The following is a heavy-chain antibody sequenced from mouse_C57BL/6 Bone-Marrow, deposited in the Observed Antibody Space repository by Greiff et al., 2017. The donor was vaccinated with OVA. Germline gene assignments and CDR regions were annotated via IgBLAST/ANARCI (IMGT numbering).Heavy chain of an antibody. J-gene: IGHJ1*03. V-gene: IGHV3-6*01. D-gene: IGHD1-1*01. CDR1: GYSITSGYY. Sequence: ESGPGLVKPSQSLSLTCSVTGYSITSGYYWNWIRQFPGNKLEWMGYISYAGSNNYNPSLKNRISITRNTSKNQFFLKLNSVTTEDTATYYCARAYYYGSSHWYFDVWGTGTTVTVSS. CDR3: ARAYYYGSSHWYFDV. CDR2: ISYAGSN.